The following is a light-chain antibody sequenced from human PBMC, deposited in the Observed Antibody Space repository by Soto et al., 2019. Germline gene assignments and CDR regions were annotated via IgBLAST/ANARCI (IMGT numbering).Light chain of an antibody. V-gene: IGKV3-15*01. J-gene: IGKJ1*01. Sequence: EIVLTQSPGTLSLSPGERATLSCRASQSVRSDYLAWYQQKPGQAPRLLIHGASTRAPGFPARFSGSGSGTDVTLTISSRQSADFAVYYCQQYNDWPWTFGQGTKVDIK. CDR3: QQYNDWPWT. CDR1: QSVRSD. CDR2: GAS.